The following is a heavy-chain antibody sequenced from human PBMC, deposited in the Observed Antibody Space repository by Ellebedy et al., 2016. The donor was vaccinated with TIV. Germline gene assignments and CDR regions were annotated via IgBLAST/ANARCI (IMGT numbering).Heavy chain of an antibody. V-gene: IGHV3-23*01. D-gene: IGHD2-8*01. Sequence: GESLKISCAASGLTFSSHAMSWVRQAPGKGLEWVSSISGSGGNTYYADSVKGRFTISRDNSKNTLYLQLSSLRAEDTAIYYCAKGTNGFYTSFDYWGQGTLVTVSS. CDR2: ISGSGGNT. CDR1: GLTFSSHA. J-gene: IGHJ4*02. CDR3: AKGTNGFYTSFDY.